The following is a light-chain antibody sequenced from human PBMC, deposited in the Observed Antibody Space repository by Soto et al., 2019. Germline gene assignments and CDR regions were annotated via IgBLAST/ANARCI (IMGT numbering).Light chain of an antibody. V-gene: IGKV3-15*01. CDR3: QQYNDWPLT. CDR1: QSVSSN. Sequence: EIVMTHSPVPLSVSPGARATLSCRASQSVSSNLAWYQQKPGQAPSLLIYGAFTRATGIPARFSGTGSGTEFTLTISSLQSEDFALYYCQQYNDWPLTFGQGTKVDIK. CDR2: GAF. J-gene: IGKJ1*01.